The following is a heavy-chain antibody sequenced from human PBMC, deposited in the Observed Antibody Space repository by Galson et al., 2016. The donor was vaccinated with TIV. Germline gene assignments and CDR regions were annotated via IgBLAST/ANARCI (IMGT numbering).Heavy chain of an antibody. CDR2: ISVSGGNT. J-gene: IGHJ4*02. V-gene: IGHV3-23*01. Sequence: SLRLSCATSGFTFTSYAFAWVRQAPGQGLEWVSSISVSGGNTFYADSVKGRFTISRDNSENTVSPHMNSLRVEDTARYYCARDPRNIVSTSFDHWGQGILVTVSS. D-gene: IGHD5/OR15-5a*01. CDR1: GFTFTSYA. CDR3: ARDPRNIVSTSFDH.